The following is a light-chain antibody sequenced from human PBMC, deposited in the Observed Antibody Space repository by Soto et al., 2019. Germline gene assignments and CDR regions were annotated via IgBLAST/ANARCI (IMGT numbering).Light chain of an antibody. V-gene: IGKV1-27*01. CDR2: AAS. CDR3: QMSSSVPV. J-gene: IGKJ3*01. Sequence: DIQMTQSPTSLSASVGDRVTITCRASQDIRNFVAWYQQKPGKAPKLLIYAASTLQSGVPSRFSGSGSGTDFTRSITSLQPEDVATYSCQMSSSVPVFGSGTKVEIK. CDR1: QDIRNF.